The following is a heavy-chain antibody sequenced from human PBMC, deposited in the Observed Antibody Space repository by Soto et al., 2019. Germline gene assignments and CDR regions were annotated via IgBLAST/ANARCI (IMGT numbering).Heavy chain of an antibody. D-gene: IGHD4-17*01. J-gene: IGHJ5*02. Sequence: EVQLLESGGGLVQPGGSLRLSCAASGFTISTYAMSWVRQAPGKGLEWVSGISGSGHITYYADSVKGRFTISRDISKNTLYLQMSSLRAEDTDVDHCAKSLRTTVTAGFWFDPWGQGTLVNVSS. V-gene: IGHV3-23*01. CDR3: AKSLRTTVTAGFWFDP. CDR2: ISGSGHIT. CDR1: GFTISTYA.